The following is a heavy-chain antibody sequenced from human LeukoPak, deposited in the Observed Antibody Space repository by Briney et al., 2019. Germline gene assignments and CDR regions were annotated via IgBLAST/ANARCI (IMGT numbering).Heavy chain of an antibody. CDR3: ARRRGTGTPEDY. J-gene: IGHJ4*02. V-gene: IGHV4-39*01. CDR1: GGSISSSSYY. CDR2: IYYSGST. Sequence: SETLSLTCTVSGGSISSSSYYWGWLRQPPGKGLEWIGSIYYSGSTYYNPSLKSRFTISVDTAKNQFSLKLSSVTAADTAVYYCARRRGTGTPEDYWGQGTLVTVSS. D-gene: IGHD1-1*01.